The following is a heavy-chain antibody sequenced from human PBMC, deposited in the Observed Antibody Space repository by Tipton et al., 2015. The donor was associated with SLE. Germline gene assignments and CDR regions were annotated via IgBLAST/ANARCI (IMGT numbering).Heavy chain of an antibody. CDR2: IYFSGST. D-gene: IGHD6-13*01. J-gene: IGHJ6*03. CDR3: ARDGGAAAENYNYHMDV. V-gene: IGHV4-59*01. CDR1: GASISSYY. Sequence: TLSLTCTVSGASISSYYWSWIRQPPGKGLEWIGCIYFSGSTNYNPSLRSRVTMSVDSSNSQFSLKLSSVTAADTAVYYCARDGGAAAENYNYHMDVWGIGTTVTVSS.